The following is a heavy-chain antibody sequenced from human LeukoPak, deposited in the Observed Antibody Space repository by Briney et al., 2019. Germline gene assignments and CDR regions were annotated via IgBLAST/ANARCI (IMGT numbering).Heavy chain of an antibody. Sequence: ASLKVSCKASGYTFTGYYMHWVRQAPGQGLEWMGWINPDTGGTNYAQNFQGRVTMTRDTSMSTVYMELSTLRSDDTAVYYCAREGVVKGTDVWGQGTTVTVSS. V-gene: IGHV1-2*02. J-gene: IGHJ6*02. CDR2: INPDTGGT. CDR1: GYTFTGYY. CDR3: AREGVVKGTDV.